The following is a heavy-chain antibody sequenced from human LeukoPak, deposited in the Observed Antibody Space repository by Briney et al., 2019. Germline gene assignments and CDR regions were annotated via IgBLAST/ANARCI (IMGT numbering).Heavy chain of an antibody. V-gene: IGHV1-69*05. D-gene: IGHD5-24*01. CDR3: ATEDGYKSNAFDI. CDR1: GGTFSSYA. CDR2: IIPIFGTA. Sequence: ASVKVSCKASGGTFSSYAISWVRQAPGQGLEWMGGIIPIFGTANYAQKFQGRVTITTDESTSTAYMELSSRRSEDTAVYYCATEDGYKSNAFDIWGQGTMVTVSS. J-gene: IGHJ3*02.